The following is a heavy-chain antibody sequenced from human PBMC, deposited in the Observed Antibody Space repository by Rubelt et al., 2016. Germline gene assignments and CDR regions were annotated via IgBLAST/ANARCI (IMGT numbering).Heavy chain of an antibody. J-gene: IGHJ4*02. CDR3: ARGRPYCSSTRCRYFDY. V-gene: IGHV4-34*01. Sequence: QVQLQQWGAGLLKPSETLSLTCAVYGGSFSGYYWSWIRQPPGKGLEWIGEINHSGSTNYNPSRKWVVTISVDTSNDQCPRRLSAVNAADTAVYYCARGRPYCSSTRCRYFDYWGQGTLVNVSS. D-gene: IGHD2-2*01. CDR2: INHSGST. CDR1: GGSFSGYY.